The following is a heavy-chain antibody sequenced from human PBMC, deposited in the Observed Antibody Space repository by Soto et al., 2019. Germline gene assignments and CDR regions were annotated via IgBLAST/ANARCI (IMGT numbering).Heavy chain of an antibody. CDR1: GYSISSGYY. J-gene: IGHJ5*02. Sequence: SETLSLTCAVSGYSISSGYYWGWLRQPPGKGLEWIGSISHGGSTYYNTSLNSPVTLSTDMTNNHVSLILNSVTAADTAVYYCARVWPWVPYYYDSSPYTFENWFDPWGQGTLVTVSS. V-gene: IGHV4-38-2*01. D-gene: IGHD3-22*01. CDR2: ISHGGST. CDR3: ARVWPWVPYYYDSSPYTFENWFDP.